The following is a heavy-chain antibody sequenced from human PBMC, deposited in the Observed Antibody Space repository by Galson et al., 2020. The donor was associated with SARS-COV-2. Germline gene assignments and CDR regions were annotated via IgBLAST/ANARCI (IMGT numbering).Heavy chain of an antibody. V-gene: IGHV3-23*01. CDR3: ARLYCSRSDTGYLDS. Sequence: GESLKISCAAAGFTFSSYAMNWVRLAPGKGLEWVSTIRGTGYNTYHADSVKGRFTISRDNSRNTLSLQMSSLRAEDTAIYYCARLYCSRSDTGYLDSWGQGTLVTVSS. D-gene: IGHD2-2*01. J-gene: IGHJ4*02. CDR1: GFTFSSYA. CDR2: IRGTGYNT.